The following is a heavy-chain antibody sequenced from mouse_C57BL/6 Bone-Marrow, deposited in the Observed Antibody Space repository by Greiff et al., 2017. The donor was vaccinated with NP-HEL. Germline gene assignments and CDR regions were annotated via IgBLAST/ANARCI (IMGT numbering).Heavy chain of an antibody. CDR3: TTGGSSPYAMDY. CDR2: IDPENGDT. D-gene: IGHD1-1*01. V-gene: IGHV14-4*01. Sequence: EVHLVESGAELVRPGASVKLSCTVSGFNIKDDYMHWVKQRPEQGLEWIGWIDPENGDTEYASKFQGKATITADTSSNTAYLQLSSLTSEDTAGYYGTTGGSSPYAMDYWGQGTSVTVSS. J-gene: IGHJ4*01. CDR1: GFNIKDDY.